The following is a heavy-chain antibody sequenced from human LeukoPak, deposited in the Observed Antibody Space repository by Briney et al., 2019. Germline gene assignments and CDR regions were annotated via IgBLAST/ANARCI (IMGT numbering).Heavy chain of an antibody. Sequence: GGSLRLSCAASGFTFSSYSMNWVRQAPGKGLEWVSFISSSSSYIYYADSVKGRFTISRDNAKNSLYLQMNSLRAEDTAVYYCANTRSPVVVVAAIGNWGQGTLVTVSS. J-gene: IGHJ4*02. D-gene: IGHD2-15*01. CDR1: GFTFSSYS. CDR3: ANTRSPVVVVAAIGN. CDR2: ISSSSSYI. V-gene: IGHV3-21*01.